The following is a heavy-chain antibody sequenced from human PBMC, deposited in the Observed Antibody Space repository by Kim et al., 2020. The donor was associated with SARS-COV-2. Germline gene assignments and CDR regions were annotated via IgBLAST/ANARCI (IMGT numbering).Heavy chain of an antibody. J-gene: IGHJ4*02. V-gene: IGHV3-7*03. Sequence: GGSLRLSCAASGFTFSSYWMSWVRQAPGKGLEWVANIKQDGSERYYVDSVKGRCTISRDNAKNSLYLQMNSLRAEDTAVYYCARRRYSGSYSLHYFDYWGQGTLVTVSS. CDR3: ARRRYSGSYSLHYFDY. CDR1: GFTFSSYW. D-gene: IGHD1-26*01. CDR2: IKQDGSER.